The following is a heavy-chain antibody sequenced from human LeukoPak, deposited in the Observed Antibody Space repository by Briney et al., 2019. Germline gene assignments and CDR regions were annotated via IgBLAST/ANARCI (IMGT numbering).Heavy chain of an antibody. CDR1: GGSISSYY. CDR2: IYYSGST. J-gene: IGHJ5*02. Sequence: SETLSLTCTVSGGSISSYYWSWIRQPPGKGLEWIGYIYYSGSTNYNPSLKSRFTISVDTSKNQFPLKLSSVTAADAAVYYCDGQYCSGGSCSWLDPWGQGTLVTVSS. D-gene: IGHD2-15*01. V-gene: IGHV4-59*01. CDR3: DGQYCSGGSCSWLDP.